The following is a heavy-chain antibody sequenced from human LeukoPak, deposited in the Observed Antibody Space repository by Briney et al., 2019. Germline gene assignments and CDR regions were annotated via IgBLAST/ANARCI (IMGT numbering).Heavy chain of an antibody. CDR2: IYKDGKI. D-gene: IGHD2-21*01. V-gene: IGHV3-53*01. J-gene: IGHJ4*02. CDR1: GFTVSSTY. Sequence: GGSLRLSCAASGFTVSSTYMSWVRQAPGKGLEWVSVIYKDGKIYYIDSVKGRFTISRDTCKNTLYLQMNSLRVEDTAVYYCASRHCSGGDCYFAGADPFDHWGQGTLVAVSS. CDR3: ASRHCSGGDCYFAGADPFDH.